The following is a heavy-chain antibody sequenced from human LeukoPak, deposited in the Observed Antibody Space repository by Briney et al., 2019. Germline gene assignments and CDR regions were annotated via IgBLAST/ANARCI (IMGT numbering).Heavy chain of an antibody. CDR1: GFTFSSYG. D-gene: IGHD1-14*01. V-gene: IGHV3-23*01. Sequence: HPGGTLRLSCAASGFTFSSYGMSWVRQAPGKGLEWVSAISGSGGSTYYADSVKGRFTISRDNSKNTLYLQMNSLRAEDTAVYYCAKEPPGSYAEFDYWGQGTLVTVSS. J-gene: IGHJ4*02. CDR3: AKEPPGSYAEFDY. CDR2: ISGSGGST.